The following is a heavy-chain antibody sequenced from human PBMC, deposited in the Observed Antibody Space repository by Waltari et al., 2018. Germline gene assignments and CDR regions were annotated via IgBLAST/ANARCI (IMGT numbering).Heavy chain of an antibody. D-gene: IGHD2-8*01. Sequence: VQLVESGGGLVQPGGSLRLSCAASGFTFSSYWMSWIRQPPGKGLEWIGSIYYSGSTYYNPSLKSRVTISVDTSKNQFSLKLSSVTAADTAVYYCAREVAPGGIVLMVYAMNYFDYWGQGTLVTVSS. CDR2: IYYSGST. CDR3: AREVAPGGIVLMVYAMNYFDY. V-gene: IGHV4-39*07. J-gene: IGHJ4*02. CDR1: GFTFSSYW.